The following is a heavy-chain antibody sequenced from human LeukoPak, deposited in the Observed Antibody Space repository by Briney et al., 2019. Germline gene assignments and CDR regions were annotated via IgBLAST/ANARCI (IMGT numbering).Heavy chain of an antibody. J-gene: IGHJ5*02. Sequence: SETLSLTCTVSGGSISSGGYYWSWIRQHPGKGLEWIGYIYYSGGTYYNPSLKSRVTISVDTSKNQFSLKLSSVTAADTAVYYCARSQHSSSWYWFDPWGQGTLVTVSS. D-gene: IGHD6-13*01. CDR3: ARSQHSSSWYWFDP. V-gene: IGHV4-31*03. CDR2: IYYSGGT. CDR1: GGSISSGGYY.